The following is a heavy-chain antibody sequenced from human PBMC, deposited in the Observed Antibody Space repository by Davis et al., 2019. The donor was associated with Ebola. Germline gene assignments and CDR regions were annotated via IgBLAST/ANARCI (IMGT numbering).Heavy chain of an antibody. Sequence: PGGSLRLSCAAAGFAFSNYAMSWVRQAPGKGLEWVSVIYSDDTTYYADSVKGRFTISRDTSKNTLYLQMNSLRAEDTAVYYCAKTYDSSGFYAAFDFWGQGILVTVST. J-gene: IGHJ4*02. CDR3: AKTYDSSGFYAAFDF. CDR1: GFAFSNYA. CDR2: IYSDDTT. V-gene: IGHV3-23*03. D-gene: IGHD3-22*01.